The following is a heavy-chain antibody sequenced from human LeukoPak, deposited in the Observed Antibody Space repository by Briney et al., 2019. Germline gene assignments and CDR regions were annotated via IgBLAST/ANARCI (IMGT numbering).Heavy chain of an antibody. Sequence: SETLSLTCAVSGVCLSSSDWWTWVRPTPGTGLEWLGEIHHSGTTNYNRSLKSRVVISVDKSKNQFSLRLKSVTAADTAMYYCARMIPATPDYFDCWGKGTLITVSS. CDR1: GVCLSSSDW. CDR3: ARMIPATPDYFDC. J-gene: IGHJ4*02. CDR2: IHHSGTT. V-gene: IGHV4-4*02. D-gene: IGHD2-15*01.